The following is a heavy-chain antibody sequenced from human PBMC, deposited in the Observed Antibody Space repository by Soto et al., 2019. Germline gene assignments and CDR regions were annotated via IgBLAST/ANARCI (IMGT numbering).Heavy chain of an antibody. V-gene: IGHV3-21*01. CDR2: ISSGSSYI. CDR3: ARDILSGGAYPDS. Sequence: GGSLRLSCAASGFTFSTYTMNWVRQAPGKGLEWISSISSGSSYIYYAGAVKGRFTISRDNAKNSLFLQMNSLRADDTAVYYCARDILSGGAYPDSWGQGTKVTVSS. CDR1: GFTFSTYT. D-gene: IGHD3-10*01. J-gene: IGHJ5*01.